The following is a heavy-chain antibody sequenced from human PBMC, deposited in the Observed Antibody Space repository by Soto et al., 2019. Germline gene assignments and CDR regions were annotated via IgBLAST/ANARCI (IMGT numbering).Heavy chain of an antibody. CDR3: AIRYNWNKNWFDP. CDR1: GGSFSGYY. CDR2: INHSGST. V-gene: IGHV4-34*01. Sequence: QVQLQQWGAGLLKPSETLSLTCAVYGGSFSGYYWSWIRQPPGKGLEWIGEINHSGSTNYNPSLKSRVTISVDTSKNQCSLKLSSVTAADTAVYYCAIRYNWNKNWFDPWGQGTLVTVSS. J-gene: IGHJ5*02. D-gene: IGHD1-20*01.